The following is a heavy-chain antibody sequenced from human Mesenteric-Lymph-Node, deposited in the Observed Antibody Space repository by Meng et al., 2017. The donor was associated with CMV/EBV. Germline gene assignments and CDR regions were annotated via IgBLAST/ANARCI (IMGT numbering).Heavy chain of an antibody. CDR3: TRGGGPRDWFDP. V-gene: IGHV1-69*04. CDR1: GYTFADYY. Sequence: SVKVSCKTSGYTFADYYIHWVRQAPGQGLEWMGRIIPLIGIVNYAQQFQGRVTITADKSSTTAYMELSSLRYDDTAVYYCTRGGGPRDWFDPWGQGTLVTVSS. D-gene: IGHD3-10*01. J-gene: IGHJ5*02. CDR2: IIPLIGIV.